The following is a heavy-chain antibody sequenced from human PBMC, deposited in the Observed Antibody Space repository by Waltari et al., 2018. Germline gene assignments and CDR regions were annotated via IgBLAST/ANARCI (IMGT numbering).Heavy chain of an antibody. V-gene: IGHV1-2*02. J-gene: IGHJ4*02. CDR2: INPNGGAT. Sequence: QVDLVQSGPEVKQPGASVKVSCKPSGYIFNDYYLHWVRRAPGQGLEWLGWINPNGGATYYAPKFRDRVTITTDTSIRTVYMHLTSLTSDDTALYFCARLSEYWGQGTLITVSS. CDR3: ARLSEY. CDR1: GYIFNDYY.